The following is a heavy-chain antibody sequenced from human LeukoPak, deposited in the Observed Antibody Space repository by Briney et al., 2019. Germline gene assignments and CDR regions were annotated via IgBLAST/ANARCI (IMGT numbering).Heavy chain of an antibody. CDR3: AKGPTSVAAYYFDN. CDR2: LSAGGSST. Sequence: PGGSVRLSCAAYGFSFSNYAMSWVRQAPGKGLEWVVGLSAGGSSTYYADSVKGRFTISRDNSKNTLYLQMNNLRAEDTAVYYCAKGPTSVAAYYFDNWGQGNPVTVSS. D-gene: IGHD6-19*01. J-gene: IGHJ4*02. V-gene: IGHV3-23*01. CDR1: GFSFSNYA.